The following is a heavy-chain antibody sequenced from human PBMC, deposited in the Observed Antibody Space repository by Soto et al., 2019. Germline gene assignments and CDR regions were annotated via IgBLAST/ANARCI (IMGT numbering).Heavy chain of an antibody. Sequence: QVQLVESGGGVVQPGRSLRLSCAASGFTFSSYGMHWVRQAPGKGLEWVAVISSDGSNKYYADSVKGRFTISRDNSKNTLYLQMNSLRAEDTAVYYCAKDPTNYYGLNWFDPWGQGTLVTVSS. V-gene: IGHV3-30*18. CDR1: GFTFSSYG. D-gene: IGHD3-10*01. CDR3: AKDPTNYYGLNWFDP. J-gene: IGHJ5*02. CDR2: ISSDGSNK.